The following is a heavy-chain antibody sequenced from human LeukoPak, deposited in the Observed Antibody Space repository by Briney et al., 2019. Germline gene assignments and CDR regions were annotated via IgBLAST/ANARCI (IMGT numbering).Heavy chain of an antibody. D-gene: IGHD4-23*01. CDR2: INSGRTTI. J-gene: IGHJ4*02. V-gene: IGHV3-11*01. CDR1: GFTFSDYY. Sequence: GGSLRLSCAASGFTFSDYYMSWIRQAPGKGLEWISYINSGRTTIYYADSVKGRFTISRDNAKNSLYLQMNSLGAEDTAVYYCARGRSMTTVITGSYPVDHWGQGTLVTVPS. CDR3: ARGRSMTTVITGSYPVDH.